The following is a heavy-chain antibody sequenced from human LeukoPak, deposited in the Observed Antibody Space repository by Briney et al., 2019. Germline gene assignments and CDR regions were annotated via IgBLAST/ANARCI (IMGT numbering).Heavy chain of an antibody. CDR1: GFTFSSYW. Sequence: GGSLRLSCAASGFTFSSYWMSWVRQAPGKGLEWVANIKQDGSEKYYVDSVKGRFTIPRDNAKNSLYLQMNSLRAEDTAVYYCARELGYCSGGSCSGYYYGMDVWGQGTTVTVSS. CDR2: IKQDGSEK. V-gene: IGHV3-7*01. J-gene: IGHJ6*02. CDR3: ARELGYCSGGSCSGYYYGMDV. D-gene: IGHD2-15*01.